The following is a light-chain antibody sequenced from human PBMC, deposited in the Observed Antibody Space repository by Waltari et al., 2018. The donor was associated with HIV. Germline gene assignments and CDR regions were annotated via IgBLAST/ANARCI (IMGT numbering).Light chain of an antibody. Sequence: DIVMTQSPAILSVSPGERVPLSCRASQGVGSNLAWYQQRVGQATRLVIYGAATRAAEIPVRFSGSGSGTDFTLTIDSRQSEDFATYYCQQYNIRPRGNTFGQGTKLQIK. CDR1: QGVGSN. V-gene: IGKV3-15*01. CDR3: QQYNIRPRGNT. CDR2: GAA. J-gene: IGKJ2*01.